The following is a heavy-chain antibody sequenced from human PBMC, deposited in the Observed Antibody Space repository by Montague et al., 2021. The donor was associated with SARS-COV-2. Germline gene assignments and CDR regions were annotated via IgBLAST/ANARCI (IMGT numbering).Heavy chain of an antibody. CDR2: INQSGST. CDR3: ARGQSGITMIVVAILGVEFYFDN. V-gene: IGHV4-34*01. J-gene: IGHJ4*02. D-gene: IGHD3-22*01. CDR1: GGSFSDSH. Sequence: SETLSLTRAAYGGSFSDSHWSWLRQHPGKGLEWIGEINQSGSTKYNPSLKSRVTISVDTSKNQLSLKLSSLTAADTAVYYCARGQSGITMIVVAILGVEFYFDNWGQGTLVTVSS.